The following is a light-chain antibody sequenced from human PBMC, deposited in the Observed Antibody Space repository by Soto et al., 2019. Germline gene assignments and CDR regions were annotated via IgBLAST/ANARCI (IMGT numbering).Light chain of an antibody. CDR1: QSISSW. J-gene: IGKJ1*01. CDR3: QKYNSYLWT. CDR2: DDS. V-gene: IGKV1-5*01. Sequence: DLEMTQSPSTLSASLGDSVTITCRASQSISSWLAWYQQKTGKAPKLLIYDDSSLESGVPSRLSGSGSGTEFNLTISSLQPDDFATYYCQKYNSYLWTCGQGTKVDIK.